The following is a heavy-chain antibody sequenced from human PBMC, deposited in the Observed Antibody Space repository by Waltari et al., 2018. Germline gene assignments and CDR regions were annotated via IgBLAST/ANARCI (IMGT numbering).Heavy chain of an antibody. CDR1: GGSTSTYY. J-gene: IGHJ6*03. Sequence: QVQLQESSPGLAKPSETLSLSCTVSGGSTSTYYWRWVRQSPGKGLEWIGYIHYSGSSVYNPSLRSRVAISLDTPNNQFSLRLRSVTAADAAIYYCARADTSTSYFYYYMDVWGKGTTVTVSS. CDR3: ARADTSTSYFYYYMDV. D-gene: IGHD1-26*01. CDR2: IHYSGSS. V-gene: IGHV4-59*01.